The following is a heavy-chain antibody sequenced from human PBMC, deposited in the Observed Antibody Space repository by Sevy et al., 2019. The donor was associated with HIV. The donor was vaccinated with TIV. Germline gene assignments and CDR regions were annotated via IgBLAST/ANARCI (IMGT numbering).Heavy chain of an antibody. CDR3: SRDLRLSGIYRSDY. CDR1: GFTFNSYD. D-gene: IGHD1-26*01. V-gene: IGHV3-48*03. J-gene: IGHJ4*02. CDR2: ISGSGNTI. Sequence: GESLKISCAASGFTFNSYDMNWVRRAPGKGLEWISYISGSGNTIYYADSVKGRFTISRDNAKKSLSLQMNSLRAEDTAVYYCSRDLRLSGIYRSDYWGQGTLVTVSS.